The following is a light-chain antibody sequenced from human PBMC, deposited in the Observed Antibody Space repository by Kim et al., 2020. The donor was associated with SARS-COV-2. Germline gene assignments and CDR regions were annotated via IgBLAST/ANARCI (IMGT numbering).Light chain of an antibody. V-gene: IGLV3-25*03. CDR2: KDS. Sequence: PGQTARITCSGDALPKQYAYWYQQKPGQAPVLVIYKDSERPSGIPERFSGSSSGTTVTLTISGVKAEDEADYYCQSADSSGTYVWVFGGGTQLTVL. CDR3: QSADSSGTYVWV. CDR1: ALPKQY. J-gene: IGLJ3*02.